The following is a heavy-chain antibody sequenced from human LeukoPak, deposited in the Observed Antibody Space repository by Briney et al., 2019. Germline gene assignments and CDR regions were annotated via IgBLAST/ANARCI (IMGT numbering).Heavy chain of an antibody. CDR2: INLDGNDK. V-gene: IGHV3-7*01. CDR1: GFIFSSHW. J-gene: IGHJ4*02. D-gene: IGHD1-26*01. CDR3: VRSGSYFSK. Sequence: AGGSLRLSCAASGFIFSSHWMSWVRQAPGKGLEWVANINLDGNDKNYVDSVKGRFTISRDNAKNSLYLQMNSLTAEDTAVYYCVRSGSYFSKWGQGTLVTVSS.